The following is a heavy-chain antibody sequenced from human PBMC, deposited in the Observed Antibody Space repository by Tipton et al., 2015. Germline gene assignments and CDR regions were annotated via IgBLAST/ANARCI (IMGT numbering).Heavy chain of an antibody. CDR1: GGSISGYY. CDR3: AREIPHPDVFDI. Sequence: TLSLTCTVSGGSISGYYWSWIRQPPGKGLEWIGYNHYSGSTNYNPSLRSRVTISIDTSKNQFSLKVRSVTAADTAVYYCAREIPHPDVFDIWGQGTVVTVSS. V-gene: IGHV4-59*01. CDR2: NHYSGST. J-gene: IGHJ3*02.